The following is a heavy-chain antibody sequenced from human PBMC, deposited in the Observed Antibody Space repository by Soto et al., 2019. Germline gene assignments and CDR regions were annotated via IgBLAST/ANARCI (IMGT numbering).Heavy chain of an antibody. V-gene: IGHV3-33*01. J-gene: IGHJ4*02. CDR3: ARDGSHYDVDY. CDR2: IWNDGSTT. CDR1: GFSFSPSG. D-gene: IGHD4-4*01. Sequence: LVESGGGVAQPGRSLRLSCTTSGFSFSPSGMHWVRQAPGKGLEWAGIIWNDGSTTHYADSVKGRFTISRDNSKNTLYLQMNSLRDEDTAVYYCARDGSHYDVDYWGQGTLVTVSS.